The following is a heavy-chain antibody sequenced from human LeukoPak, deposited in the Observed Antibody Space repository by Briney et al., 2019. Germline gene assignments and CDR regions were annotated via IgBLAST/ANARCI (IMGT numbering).Heavy chain of an antibody. Sequence: GGSLRLSCVASGFSFSRSDMHWVRQVTGKGLEWVSGIGTAGDTFYPGSVKGRFTISRENGKNSLYLQMNSLRADDTAVYYCARTRITPGVQGLQMRYFDYWGQGTLVTVSS. D-gene: IGHD3-16*01. V-gene: IGHV3-13*01. CDR3: ARTRITPGVQGLQMRYFDY. CDR1: GFSFSRSD. CDR2: IGTAGDT. J-gene: IGHJ4*02.